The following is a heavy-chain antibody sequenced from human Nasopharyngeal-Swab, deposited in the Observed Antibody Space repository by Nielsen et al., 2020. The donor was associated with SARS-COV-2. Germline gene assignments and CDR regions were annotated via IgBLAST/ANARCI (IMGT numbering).Heavy chain of an antibody. CDR3: ARGPRYQPDAFDI. CDR2: ISSSSSYI. CDR1: GFTFSSYS. V-gene: IGHV3-21*01. D-gene: IGHD2-2*01. J-gene: IGHJ3*02. Sequence: GESLKISCAASGFTFSSYSMNWVRQAPGKGLERVSSISSSSSYIYYADSVKGRFTISRDNAKNSLYLQMNSLRAEDTAVYYCARGPRYQPDAFDIWGQGTMVTVSS.